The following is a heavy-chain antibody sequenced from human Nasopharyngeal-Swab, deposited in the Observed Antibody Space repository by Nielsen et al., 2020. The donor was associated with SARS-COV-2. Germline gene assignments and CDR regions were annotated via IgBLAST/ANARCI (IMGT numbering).Heavy chain of an antibody. V-gene: IGHV1-18*01. CDR2: ISAYNGNT. Sequence: WVRQAPGQGLEWMGWISAYNGNTNYAQKLQGRVTMTTDTSTSTAYMELRSLRSDDTAVYYCAREEYSSPLDTWGQGTLVTVSS. D-gene: IGHD6-6*01. CDR3: AREEYSSPLDT. J-gene: IGHJ5*02.